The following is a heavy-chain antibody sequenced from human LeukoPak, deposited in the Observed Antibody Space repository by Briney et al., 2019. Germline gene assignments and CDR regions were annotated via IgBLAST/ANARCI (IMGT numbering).Heavy chain of an antibody. CDR2: IYYSGST. Sequence: SETPSLTCTVSGGSISSYYWSWIRQPPGKGLEWIAYIYYSGSTNYNPSLKSRVTISIDTSKNQFSLKVSSVTAADTAVYYCARRVGDKDYFDYWGQGTLVTVSS. D-gene: IGHD1-26*01. V-gene: IGHV4-59*01. J-gene: IGHJ4*02. CDR3: ARRVGDKDYFDY. CDR1: GGSISSYY.